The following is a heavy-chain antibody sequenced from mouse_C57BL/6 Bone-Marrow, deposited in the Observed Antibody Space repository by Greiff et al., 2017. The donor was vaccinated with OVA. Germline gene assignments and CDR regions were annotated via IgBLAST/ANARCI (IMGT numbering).Heavy chain of an antibody. CDR1: GFSLTSYG. V-gene: IGHV2-5*01. J-gene: IGHJ2*01. CDR3: AKNRDYDGGDFDY. D-gene: IGHD2-4*01. CDR2: IWRGGST. Sequence: QVQLQQSGPGLVQPSQSLSITCTVSGFSLTSYGVHWVRQSPGKGLEWLGVIWRGGSTDYNAAFMSRLSITKDNSKSQVFFKMNSLQADDTAIYYCAKNRDYDGGDFDYWGQGTTHTVSS.